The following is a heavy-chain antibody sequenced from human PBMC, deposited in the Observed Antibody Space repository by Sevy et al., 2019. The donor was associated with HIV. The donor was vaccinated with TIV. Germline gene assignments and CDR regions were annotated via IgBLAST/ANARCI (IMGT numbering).Heavy chain of an antibody. Sequence: GGSLRLSCAASGFTFSSYWMSWVRQAPGKGLEWVANIKQDGSEKYYVDSVKGRFTIPRDNAKNSLYLQMNSLRAEDTAVYYCARNQGEAAAGTRYYYYYGMDVWGQGTTVTVSS. J-gene: IGHJ6*02. D-gene: IGHD6-13*01. V-gene: IGHV3-7*01. CDR3: ARNQGEAAAGTRYYYYYGMDV. CDR2: IKQDGSEK. CDR1: GFTFSSYW.